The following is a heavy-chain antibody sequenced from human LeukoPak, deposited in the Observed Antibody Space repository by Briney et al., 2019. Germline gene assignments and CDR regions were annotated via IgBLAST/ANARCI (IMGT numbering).Heavy chain of an antibody. V-gene: IGHV3-21*01. CDR2: ISSSSSYI. CDR1: GFTFSSYS. D-gene: IGHD2-2*02. CDR3: ARAPYCSSTSCYKDYYYYMDV. Sequence: GGSLRLSCAAYGFTFSSYSMNWVRQAPGKGLEWVSSISSSSSYIYYADSVKGRFTISRDNAKNSLYLQMNSLRAEDTAVYYCARAPYCSSTSCYKDYYYYMDVWGKGTTVTVSS. J-gene: IGHJ6*03.